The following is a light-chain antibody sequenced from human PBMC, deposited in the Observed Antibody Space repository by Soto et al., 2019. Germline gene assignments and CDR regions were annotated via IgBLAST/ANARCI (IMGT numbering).Light chain of an antibody. CDR1: QSVSSSY. CDR2: GAS. CDR3: QQYNSWLWT. Sequence: EIVLTQSPGTLSLSPGERATLCFRASQSVSSSYLAWYQQKPGQAPRLLIYGASSRATGIPARFSGSGSGTEFTLTISSLQSEDSAVYYCQQYNSWLWTFGQGTKVDIK. V-gene: IGKV3-20*01. J-gene: IGKJ1*01.